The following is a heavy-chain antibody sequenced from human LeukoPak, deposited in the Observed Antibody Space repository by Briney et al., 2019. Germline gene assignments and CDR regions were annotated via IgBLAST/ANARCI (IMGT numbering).Heavy chain of an antibody. CDR3: ARGRYCSSTSCSHYYYYYGMDV. D-gene: IGHD2-2*01. V-gene: IGHV3-30-3*01. CDR1: GFTFSGYP. Sequence: GKSLRLSCAASGFTFSGYPIHWVRQAPGKGLEWVAVISYDGSNKYYADSVKGRFTISRDNSKNTLYLQMNSLRAEDTAVYYCARGRYCSSTSCSHYYYYYGMDVWGQGTTVTVSS. CDR2: ISYDGSNK. J-gene: IGHJ6*02.